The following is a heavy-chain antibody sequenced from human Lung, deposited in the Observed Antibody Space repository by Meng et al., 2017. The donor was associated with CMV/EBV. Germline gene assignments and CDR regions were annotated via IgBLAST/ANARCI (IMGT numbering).Heavy chain of an antibody. D-gene: IGHD3-3*01. CDR1: GFAFSTYS. V-gene: IGHV3-21*01. CDR2: ITSGGST. Sequence: GGSLRLSCTASGFAFSTYSMTWVRQVPGKAPEWLSAITSGGSTYYAGSVRGRFTISRDNAENSLYLQMNSLRVEDTAVYYCASELRYLEWFSYNAYWGQGVLVTVPS. J-gene: IGHJ4*02. CDR3: ASELRYLEWFSYNAY.